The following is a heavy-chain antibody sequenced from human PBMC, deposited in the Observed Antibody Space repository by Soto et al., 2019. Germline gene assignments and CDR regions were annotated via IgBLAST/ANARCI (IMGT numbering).Heavy chain of an antibody. D-gene: IGHD5-12*01. J-gene: IGHJ3*02. Sequence: GSLRLSCAASGFTFSSYGMHWVRQAPGKGLEWVAVIWYDGSNKYYADSVKGRFTISRDNSKNTLYLQMNSLRAEDTAVYYCARVRRDGYNFDAFDIWGQGTMVTVSS. CDR3: ARVRRDGYNFDAFDI. CDR1: GFTFSSYG. CDR2: IWYDGSNK. V-gene: IGHV3-33*01.